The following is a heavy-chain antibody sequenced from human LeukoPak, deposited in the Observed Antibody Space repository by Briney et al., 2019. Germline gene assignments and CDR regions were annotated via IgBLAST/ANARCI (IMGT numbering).Heavy chain of an antibody. CDR3: ARVAGKVGYYMDV. CDR1: GFTFSDYS. CDR2: ISSIGATI. Sequence: PGGSLRLSCAASGFTFSDYSMNWVRQATGKGLEWVSYISSIGATIYYADSVKGRFTISRDNAKNSLYPQMNSLRAEDTAVYYCARVAGKVGYYMDVWGKGTTVTVSS. D-gene: IGHD3-10*01. J-gene: IGHJ6*03. V-gene: IGHV3-48*01.